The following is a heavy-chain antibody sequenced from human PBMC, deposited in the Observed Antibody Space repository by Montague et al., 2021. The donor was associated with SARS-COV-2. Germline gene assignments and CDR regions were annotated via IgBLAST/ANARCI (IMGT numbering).Heavy chain of an antibody. CDR2: IYYSGST. CDR3: ARGSGWMGNAFDI. CDR1: GGSISSYY. Sequence: SETLSLTCTVSGGSISSYYWSWIRQPPGKGLEWIGYIYYSGSTNXNPSLKSRVTISVDTSKNKFSLKLSSVTAADKAVYYCARGSGWMGNAFDIWGQGTMVTVSS. J-gene: IGHJ3*02. D-gene: IGHD6-19*01. V-gene: IGHV4-59*01.